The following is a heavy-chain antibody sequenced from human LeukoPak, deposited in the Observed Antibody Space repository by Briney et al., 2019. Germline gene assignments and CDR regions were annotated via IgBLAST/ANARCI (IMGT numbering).Heavy chain of an antibody. J-gene: IGHJ6*02. V-gene: IGHV1-2*04. D-gene: IGHD6-13*01. CDR1: GYTFTGYY. Sequence: GASVKVSCKASGYTFTGYYMHWVRQAPGQGLEWMGWINPNSGGTNYAQKFQGWVTMTRDTSISTAYMELSRLRSDDTAVYYCARGVRIAAAGTPYYYYGMDVWGQGTTVTVSS. CDR2: INPNSGGT. CDR3: ARGVRIAAAGTPYYYYGMDV.